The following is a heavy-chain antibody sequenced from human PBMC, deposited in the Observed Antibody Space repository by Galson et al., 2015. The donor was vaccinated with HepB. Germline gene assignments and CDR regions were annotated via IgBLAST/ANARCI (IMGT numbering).Heavy chain of an antibody. D-gene: IGHD2-2*02. CDR3: ATGDRLLYSFDY. J-gene: IGHJ4*02. CDR2: FDREDGET. CDR1: GYTLTELS. V-gene: IGHV1-24*01. Sequence: SVKVSCKVSGYTLTELSMHWVRQAPRKGLEWMGGFDREDGETLYAQSFQARVTMTEDTSTDTAYMELSSLRSDDTAMYYCATGDRLLYSFDYWGQGTLVTVSS.